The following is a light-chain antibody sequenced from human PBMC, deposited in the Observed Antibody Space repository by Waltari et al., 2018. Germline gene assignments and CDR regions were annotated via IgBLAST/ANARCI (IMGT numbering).Light chain of an antibody. Sequence: DIVMTQSPDSLAVSLGERATIYCKSSQSVLYSTNNRDYLAWYHQKVGQPPKLLINWASTRESGVPDRFSGSGSGTDFNLTISNLQPEDVAVYYCQQYYSTPLTFDGGTKIEI. CDR1: QSVLYSTNNRDY. CDR3: QQYYSTPLT. V-gene: IGKV4-1*01. CDR2: WAS. J-gene: IGKJ4*01.